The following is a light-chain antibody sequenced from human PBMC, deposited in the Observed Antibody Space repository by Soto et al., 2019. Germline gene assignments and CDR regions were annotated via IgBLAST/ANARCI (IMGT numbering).Light chain of an antibody. CDR2: GAS. CDR1: QTVLSSY. J-gene: IGKJ1*01. Sequence: EIVLTQSPGTLSLSPGEPVTLSCRASQTVLSSYVAWYQQRPGQAPRLLIYGASSRATGIPDRFSASGSGTDFTVTISRLEPEDFGVFYCQQYGNPPQTFGQGTRVEVK. V-gene: IGKV3-20*01. CDR3: QQYGNPPQT.